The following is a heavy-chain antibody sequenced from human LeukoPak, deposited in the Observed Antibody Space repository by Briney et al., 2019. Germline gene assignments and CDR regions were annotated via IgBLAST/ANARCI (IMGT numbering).Heavy chain of an antibody. CDR3: ARGRLDYGDTHRRRDYFDY. J-gene: IGHJ4*02. CDR1: GGSFSGYY. Sequence: PSETLSLTCAVYGGSFSGYYWSWIRQPPGKGLEWIGEINHSGSTNYNPSLKSRVTISVDTSKNQFSLKLSSVTAADTAVYYCARGRLDYGDTHRRRDYFDYWGQGTLVTVSS. CDR2: INHSGST. D-gene: IGHD4-17*01. V-gene: IGHV4-34*01.